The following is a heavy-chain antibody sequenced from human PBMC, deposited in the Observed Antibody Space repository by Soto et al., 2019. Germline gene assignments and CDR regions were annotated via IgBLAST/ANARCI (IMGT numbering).Heavy chain of an antibody. Sequence: SQTLSLPCASSADSVSSNTVAWHWVRQSPSRGLEWLGRTYYRSKWYNGYAVSVKSRITIIPDTSSNQFSLQMNSLRAEDTAVYYCAKTMVRLFIFDYWGQGTLVTVSS. V-gene: IGHV6-1*01. D-gene: IGHD3-10*01. CDR2: TYYRSKWYN. J-gene: IGHJ4*02. CDR3: AKTMVRLFIFDY. CDR1: ADSVSSNTVA.